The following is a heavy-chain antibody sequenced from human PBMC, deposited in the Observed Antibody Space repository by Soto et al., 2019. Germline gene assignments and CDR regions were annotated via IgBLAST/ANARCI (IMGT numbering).Heavy chain of an antibody. V-gene: IGHV3-64D*06. D-gene: IGHD3-9*01. CDR2: ISSDGDIT. J-gene: IGHJ5*02. Sequence: GGSLRLSCSASGFTFSEYSMHWVRQAPGKGLQYVSTISSDGDITYYADSVKGRFTISRDNSKNTLYLQMNSLRPEDTAVYYCVKVSTFYDILTGYYSTNFFDPWGQGTLVTVSS. CDR3: VKVSTFYDILTGYYSTNFFDP. CDR1: GFTFSEYS.